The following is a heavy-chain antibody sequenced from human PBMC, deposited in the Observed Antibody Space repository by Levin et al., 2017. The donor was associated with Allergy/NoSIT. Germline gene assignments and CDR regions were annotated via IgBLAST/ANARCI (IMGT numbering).Heavy chain of an antibody. CDR1: GYSFTDYA. V-gene: IGHV1-3*01. D-gene: IGHD3-3*01. Sequence: ASVKVSCKASGYSFTDYAMHWVRQAPGQRLEWMGRINAGNGNTKYSQKFQDRVTITWDTSASTTYMELNSLRSEDTAVYYCARDYDFWSGYYRFAFDIWGQETMVTVSS. J-gene: IGHJ3*02. CDR2: INAGNGNT. CDR3: ARDYDFWSGYYRFAFDI.